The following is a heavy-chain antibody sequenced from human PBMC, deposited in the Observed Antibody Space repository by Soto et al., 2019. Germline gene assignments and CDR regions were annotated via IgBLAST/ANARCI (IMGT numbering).Heavy chain of an antibody. CDR1: GYTLTELS. J-gene: IGHJ6*02. Sequence: ASVKVSCKVSGYTLTELSMHWLRQAPGKGLEWMGGFDPEDGETIYAQKFQGRVTMTEDTSTDTAYMELSSLRSEDTAVYYCATGGPYGSGSYYKVGYYYYGMDVWGQGTTVTVSS. CDR3: ATGGPYGSGSYYKVGYYYYGMDV. V-gene: IGHV1-24*01. CDR2: FDPEDGET. D-gene: IGHD3-10*01.